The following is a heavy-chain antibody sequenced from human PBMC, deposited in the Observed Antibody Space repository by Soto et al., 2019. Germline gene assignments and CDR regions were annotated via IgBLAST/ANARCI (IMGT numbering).Heavy chain of an antibody. Sequence: GGSLRLSCAASGFTFSSYGMSWVRQAPGKGLEWVSSISGSGGYIYYADSVKGRFTISRDNAKNSLYLQMNSLRAEDTAVYYCAGGRYGSGTYDFDYWGQGTLVTVSS. CDR1: GFTFSSYG. D-gene: IGHD3-10*01. V-gene: IGHV3-21*01. J-gene: IGHJ4*02. CDR2: ISGSGGYI. CDR3: AGGRYGSGTYDFDY.